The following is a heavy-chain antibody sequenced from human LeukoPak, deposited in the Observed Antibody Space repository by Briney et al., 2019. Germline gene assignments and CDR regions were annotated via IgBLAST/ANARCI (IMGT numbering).Heavy chain of an antibody. V-gene: IGHV4-59*12. CDR2: IYYSGST. D-gene: IGHD2-2*03. Sequence: PSETLFRTCTVSGGSISSYYWSWIRKPPGKGLEWIGYIYYSGSTNYNPSLKSRVTMSVDTSKNQCSLKLSSVTAADTAVYYSARDPVGYPYYGMDVWGQGTTVTVSS. CDR1: GGSISSYY. J-gene: IGHJ6*02. CDR3: ARDPVGYPYYGMDV.